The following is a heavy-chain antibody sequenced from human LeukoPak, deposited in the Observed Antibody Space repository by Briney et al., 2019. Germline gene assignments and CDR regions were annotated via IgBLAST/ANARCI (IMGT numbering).Heavy chain of an antibody. CDR3: ARLAYGSGAYGMDV. J-gene: IGHJ6*04. Sequence: GGSLRLSCAASGFTFSSYEMNWVRQAPGKGLEWVSYISSSGSTIYYADSVKGRFTISRDNAKNSLYLQMNSLRAEDTAVYYCARLAYGSGAYGMDVWGKGTTVTVSS. D-gene: IGHD3-10*01. CDR1: GFTFSSYE. V-gene: IGHV3-48*03. CDR2: ISSSGSTI.